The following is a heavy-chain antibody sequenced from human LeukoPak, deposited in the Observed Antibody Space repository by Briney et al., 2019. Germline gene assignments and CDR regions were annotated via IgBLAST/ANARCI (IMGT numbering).Heavy chain of an antibody. CDR1: GGSISSYY. CDR2: IYYSGST. D-gene: IGHD6-13*01. Sequence: PSETLSLTSTVSGGSISSYYWSWIRQPPGKGLEWIGYIYYSGSTNYNPSLKSRVTISVDTSKNQFSLKLSSVTAADTAVYYCARHFEAYSSSWYRFDPWGQGTLVTVSS. CDR3: ARHFEAYSSSWYRFDP. V-gene: IGHV4-59*08. J-gene: IGHJ5*02.